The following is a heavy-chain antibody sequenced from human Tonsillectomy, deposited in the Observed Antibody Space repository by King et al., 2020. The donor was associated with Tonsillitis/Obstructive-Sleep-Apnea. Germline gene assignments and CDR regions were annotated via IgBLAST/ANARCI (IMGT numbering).Heavy chain of an antibody. D-gene: IGHD1-1*01. CDR1: GYTFTASY. Sequence: EQLVQSGAEVKKPGASVKVSCKASGYTFTASYIHWVRQAPGQGLEWMGWINPNSGGRNYAQKVKNCVTMTRDTSISTAYMELSRLTSDDTAVYYCARTTYGTNFDYWGQGTLVTVSS. CDR3: ARTTYGTNFDY. J-gene: IGHJ4*02. V-gene: IGHV1-2*04. CDR2: INPNSGGR.